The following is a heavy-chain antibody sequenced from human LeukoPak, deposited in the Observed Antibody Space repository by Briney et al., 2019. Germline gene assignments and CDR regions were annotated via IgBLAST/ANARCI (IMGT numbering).Heavy chain of an antibody. V-gene: IGHV1-18*01. D-gene: IGHD3-16*01. CDR3: ASGGLYYFDY. CDR2: ISGYNGNT. Sequence: ASVKVSCKASGYTFTSNGITWVRQAPGQGPEWMGWISGYNGNTNYVPKLQGRVTMTTDTSTTTAYMELRSLRSDDTAVYYCASGGLYYFDYWGQGTLVTVSS. J-gene: IGHJ4*02. CDR1: GYTFTSNG.